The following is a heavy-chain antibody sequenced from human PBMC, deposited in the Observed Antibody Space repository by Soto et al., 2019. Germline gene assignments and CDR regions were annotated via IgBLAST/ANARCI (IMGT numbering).Heavy chain of an antibody. CDR3: ARGRGDTAMVTTPVYDY. J-gene: IGHJ4*02. CDR2: INHGGST. CDR1: GGSFSGYY. D-gene: IGHD5-18*01. V-gene: IGHV4-34*01. Sequence: PSETLSLTCAVYGGSFSGYYWSWIRQPPGKGLEWIGEINHGGSTNYNPSLKSRVTISVDTSKNQFSLKLSSVTAADTAVYYCARGRGDTAMVTTPVYDYWGQGTLVTVSS.